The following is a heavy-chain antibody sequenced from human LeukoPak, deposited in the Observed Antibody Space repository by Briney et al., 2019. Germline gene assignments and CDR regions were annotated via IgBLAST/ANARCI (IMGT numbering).Heavy chain of an antibody. J-gene: IGHJ4*02. V-gene: IGHV3-23*01. Sequence: GGSLRLSCAASGFTFSSYAMSWVRQAPGKGLEWVSTISGSGSTTYYADSVKGRFTISRDSSKNTLYLQMNSLRAEDTAVYFCAKGDWNAQLGFDYWGQGTLVTVSS. CDR3: AKGDWNAQLGFDY. CDR2: ISGSGSTT. CDR1: GFTFSSYA. D-gene: IGHD1-1*01.